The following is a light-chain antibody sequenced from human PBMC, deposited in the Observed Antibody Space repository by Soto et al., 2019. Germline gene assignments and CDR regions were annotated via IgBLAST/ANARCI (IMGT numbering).Light chain of an antibody. J-gene: IGKJ2*01. CDR3: LQYNNWPYT. Sequence: EIVMTQSPVTLSVSPGERGTLSCRASQSVSTKLLWFQQKPGQAPRLLIYGVSTRATGIPTRFSGGGSGTEFSLTISSLQSEDFAVYYCLQYNNWPYTFGQGTRV. CDR2: GVS. V-gene: IGKV3-15*01. CDR1: QSVSTK.